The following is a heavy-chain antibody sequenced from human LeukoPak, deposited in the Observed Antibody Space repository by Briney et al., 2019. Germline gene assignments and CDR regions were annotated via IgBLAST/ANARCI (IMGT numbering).Heavy chain of an antibody. CDR1: GFTFSSYS. CDR3: ASSRYFDWLMDY. CDR2: ISSSSSYI. V-gene: IGHV3-21*01. D-gene: IGHD3-9*01. Sequence: GGSLRLSCAASGFTFSSYSMNWVRQAPGKGLEWVSSISSSSSYIYYADSVKGRFTISRDNAKNSLYLQMNSLRAEDTAVYYCASSRYFDWLMDYWGQGTLVTVSS. J-gene: IGHJ4*02.